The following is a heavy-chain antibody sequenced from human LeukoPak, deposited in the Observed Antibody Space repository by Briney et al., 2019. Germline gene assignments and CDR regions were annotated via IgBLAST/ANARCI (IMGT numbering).Heavy chain of an antibody. J-gene: IGHJ5*02. CDR2: IYYSGST. V-gene: IGHV4-39*01. CDR3: ARSKYNWFDP. Sequence: SETLSLTCTVSGGSISGSSYYWGWIRQPPGKGLEWIGSIYYSGSTYYNPSLKSRVTISVDTSKNQFSLKLSSVTAADTAVYYCARSKYNWFDPWGQGTLVTVSS. CDR1: GGSISGSSYY. D-gene: IGHD2/OR15-2a*01.